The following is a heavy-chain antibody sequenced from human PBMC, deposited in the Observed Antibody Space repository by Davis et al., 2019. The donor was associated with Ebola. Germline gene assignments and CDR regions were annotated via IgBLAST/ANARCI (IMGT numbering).Heavy chain of an antibody. J-gene: IGHJ4*02. D-gene: IGHD5-24*01. Sequence: PGGSLRLSCAASGFTFSSYGMHWVRQAPGKGLEWVAVISYDGSNKYYADSVKGRFTISRDNSKNTLYLQMNSLRAEDTAVYYCARAGDGYNYRPFDYWGQGTLVTVSS. CDR2: ISYDGSNK. V-gene: IGHV3-30*03. CDR3: ARAGDGYNYRPFDY. CDR1: GFTFSSYG.